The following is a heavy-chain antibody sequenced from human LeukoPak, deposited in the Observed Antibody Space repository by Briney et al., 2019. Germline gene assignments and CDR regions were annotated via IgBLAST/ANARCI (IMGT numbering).Heavy chain of an antibody. CDR1: GGSISSYY. V-gene: IGHV4-39*07. Sequence: SETLSLTCTVSGGSISSYYWSWIRQPPGKGLEWIGSIYYSGSTYYNPSLKSRVTISVDTSKNQFSLKLSSVTAADTAVYYCARDGRQWLGKGWFDPWGQGTLVTVSS. D-gene: IGHD6-19*01. J-gene: IGHJ5*02. CDR3: ARDGRQWLGKGWFDP. CDR2: IYYSGST.